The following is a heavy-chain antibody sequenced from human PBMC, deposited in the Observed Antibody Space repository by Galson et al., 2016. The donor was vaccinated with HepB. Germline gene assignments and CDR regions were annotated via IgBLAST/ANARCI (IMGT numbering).Heavy chain of an antibody. V-gene: IGHV3-30*18. CDR1: GFLFRSYG. CDR2: DSMDGRRK. J-gene: IGHJ4*02. CDR3: AKRHEYCPPVGCSVDY. D-gene: IGHD2/OR15-2a*01. Sequence: SLRLSCAGSGFLFRSYGMHWVRQAPGKGLEWVAADSMDGRRKFYSDSVKGRFTISRDNSNNMSFLQIDSLRPDDTAVYYCAKRHEYCPPVGCSVDYWGQGTLFSVSS.